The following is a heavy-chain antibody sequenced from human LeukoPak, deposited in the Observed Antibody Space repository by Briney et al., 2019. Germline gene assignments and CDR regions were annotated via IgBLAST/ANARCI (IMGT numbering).Heavy chain of an antibody. V-gene: IGHV1-2*06. CDR3: ARCEVVVAAGDPHPLYPPTKPFDY. CDR1: GYTFTGYY. D-gene: IGHD2-15*01. Sequence: ASVKVSCKASGYTFTGYYMHLVRQAPGQGLEWMGRINPNSGGTNDAQKFQGRVTMTRDTSISTAYMELTRLRSDDTAVYYCARCEVVVAAGDPHPLYPPTKPFDYWGQGTLVTVSS. CDR2: INPNSGGT. J-gene: IGHJ4*02.